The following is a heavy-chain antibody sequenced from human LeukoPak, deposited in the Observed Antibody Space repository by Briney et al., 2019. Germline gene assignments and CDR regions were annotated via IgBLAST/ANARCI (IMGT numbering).Heavy chain of an antibody. J-gene: IGHJ4*02. CDR1: GFTFSSYW. CDR2: IKGDGSEI. V-gene: IGHV3-7*01. Sequence: PGGSLRLSCAASGFTFSSYWMSWVRQAPGKGLEWVANIKGDGSEINYVDSVKGRFTISRDNAKNSLSLQMNSLTADDTGVYYCAREGLPYSGDHWGQGTLVTVSS. D-gene: IGHD4-11*01. CDR3: AREGLPYSGDH.